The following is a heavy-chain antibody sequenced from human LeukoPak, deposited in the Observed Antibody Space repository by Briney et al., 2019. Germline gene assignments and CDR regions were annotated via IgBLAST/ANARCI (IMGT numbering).Heavy chain of an antibody. CDR1: GFTFINYW. D-gene: IGHD5-12*01. Sequence: AGGSLRLSCAASGFTFINYWMSWVRQAPGKGLEWVANIKQDGSEKYYVDSVKDRFTISRDNAKNSLYLQMNSLRAEDTAVYYCARGPSGYHNTGGQGTLVTVSS. CDR2: IKQDGSEK. J-gene: IGHJ4*02. CDR3: ARGPSGYHNT. V-gene: IGHV3-7*01.